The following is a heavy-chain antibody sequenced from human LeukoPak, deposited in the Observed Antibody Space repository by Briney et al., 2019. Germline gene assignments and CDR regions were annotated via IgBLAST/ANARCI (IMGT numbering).Heavy chain of an antibody. Sequence: GGSLRLSCTAAGFSFDDYGMSWVRQIPGKGLEWVAGITWNGGSTDYAVSVRGRFTISRDNAKNSVYLQMNSLRAEDTAVYYCARDEHLWQISHWGQGTLVTVSS. J-gene: IGHJ4*02. D-gene: IGHD3-3*02. V-gene: IGHV3-20*04. CDR2: ITWNGGST. CDR3: ARDEHLWQISH. CDR1: GFSFDDYG.